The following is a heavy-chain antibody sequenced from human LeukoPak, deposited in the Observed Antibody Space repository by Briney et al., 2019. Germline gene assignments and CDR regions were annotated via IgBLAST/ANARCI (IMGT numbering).Heavy chain of an antibody. J-gene: IGHJ4*02. CDR1: GGSISSHY. CDR2: IYYSGSS. D-gene: IGHD6-6*01. Sequence: SETLSLTCTVSGGSISSHYWSWIRQPPGKGLVWIGYIYYSGSSNYNPSLKSRVTISVDTFKNQFSLKLSSVTAADTAVYYCARALYGSSSLFDYWGQGTLVTVSS. CDR3: ARALYGSSSLFDY. V-gene: IGHV4-59*11.